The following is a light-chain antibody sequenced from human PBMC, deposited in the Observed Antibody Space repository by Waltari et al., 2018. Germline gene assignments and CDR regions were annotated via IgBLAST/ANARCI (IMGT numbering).Light chain of an antibody. CDR1: SSDVGGYNA. CDR2: DVS. CDR3: CSYAGTYTFFV. Sequence: QSALTQPRSVSGSPGQSVTISCTGSSSDVGGYNAVSCYQQLPGKGPKVLIYDVSKRLSGVPDRFSGSKSGNTASLTISGLQAEDEAAYYCCSYAGTYTFFVFGSGTEVTVL. V-gene: IGLV2-11*01. J-gene: IGLJ1*01.